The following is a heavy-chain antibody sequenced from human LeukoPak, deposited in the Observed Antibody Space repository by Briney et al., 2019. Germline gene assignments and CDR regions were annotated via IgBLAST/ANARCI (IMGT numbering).Heavy chain of an antibody. CDR1: GGSISSYY. CDR2: IYTSGST. J-gene: IGHJ3*02. V-gene: IGHV4-4*09. Sequence: PSETLSLTCTVSGGSISSYYWSWIRQPPGKGLEWIGYIYTSGSTNYNPSLKSRVTISVDTSKNQFSLKLSSVTAADTAVYYCARDRSYDILTGYRKNDAFDIWGQGTMVTVSS. D-gene: IGHD3-9*01. CDR3: ARDRSYDILTGYRKNDAFDI.